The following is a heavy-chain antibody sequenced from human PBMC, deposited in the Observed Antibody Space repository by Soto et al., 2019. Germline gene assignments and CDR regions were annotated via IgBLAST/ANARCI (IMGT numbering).Heavy chain of an antibody. D-gene: IGHD5-18*01. Sequence: ASVKVSCKVSGYTLTELSMHWVRQAPGKGLEWMGGFDPEDGETIYAQKFQGRVTMTEDTSTDTAYMELSSLRSEDTAVYYCATGEVDTAMVKGVGRGYYYYGMDVWGQGTTVTVSS. J-gene: IGHJ6*02. CDR1: GYTLTELS. CDR2: FDPEDGET. CDR3: ATGEVDTAMVKGVGRGYYYYGMDV. V-gene: IGHV1-24*01.